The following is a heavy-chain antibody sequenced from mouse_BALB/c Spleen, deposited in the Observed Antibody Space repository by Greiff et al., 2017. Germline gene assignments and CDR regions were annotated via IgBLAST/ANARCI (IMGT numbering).Heavy chain of an antibody. CDR1: GYSFTSYW. CDR2: IYPGNSDT. V-gene: IGHV1-5*01. Sequence: EVQLQQSGTVLARPGASVKMSCKASGYSFTSYWMHWVKQRPGQGLEWIGAIYPGNSDTSYNQKFKGKAKLTAVTSASTAYMELSSLTNEDSAVYYCTRRLFYDGYYSYYFDYWGQGTTLTVSS. CDR3: TRRLFYDGYYSYYFDY. J-gene: IGHJ2*01. D-gene: IGHD2-3*01.